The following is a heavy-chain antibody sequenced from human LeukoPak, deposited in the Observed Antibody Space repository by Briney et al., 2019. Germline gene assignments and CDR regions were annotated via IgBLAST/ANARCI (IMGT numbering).Heavy chain of an antibody. CDR3: VREAATDYYDSSGYYRQTEVFDA. V-gene: IGHV4-61*01. J-gene: IGHJ3*01. CDR1: GGSVRSDSYY. Sequence: SETLSLTCTVSGGSVRSDSYYWSWIRQPPGKGLEWIGYVYYSGSTNYNPFLKSRVTISVDTSKNQFSLKLRSVTAADTAVYYCVREAATDYYDSSGYYRQTEVFDAWGQGTMVTVSS. CDR2: VYYSGST. D-gene: IGHD3-22*01.